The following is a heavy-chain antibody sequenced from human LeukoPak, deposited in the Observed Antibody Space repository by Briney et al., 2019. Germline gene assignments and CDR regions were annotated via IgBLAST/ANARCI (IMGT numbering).Heavy chain of an antibody. J-gene: IGHJ4*02. CDR3: ARDLLVATRPLHY. CDR1: GYTFTSYA. Sequence: ASVKVSCKASGYTFTSYAMHWVRQAPGQSLERMGWINAGNGNTKYSQKFQGRVTITRDTSASTAYMELSSLRSEDTAVYYCARDLLVATRPLHYWGQGTLVTVSS. V-gene: IGHV1-3*01. CDR2: INAGNGNT. D-gene: IGHD5-12*01.